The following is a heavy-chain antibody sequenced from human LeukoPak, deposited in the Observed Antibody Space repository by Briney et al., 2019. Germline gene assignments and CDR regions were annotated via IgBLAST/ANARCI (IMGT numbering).Heavy chain of an antibody. Sequence: PGGSLRLSCAASGFTFRSYWMSWVRQAPGRGLEWVANIKQDGSEKYYVDSVKGRFTISRDNGKNSLYLKMNRLRDEDTAEYYSARNVIGGVIFYYWGQGTLVTVSS. CDR2: IKQDGSEK. J-gene: IGHJ4*02. CDR3: ARNVIGGVIFYY. D-gene: IGHD3-3*01. V-gene: IGHV3-7*01. CDR1: GFTFRSYW.